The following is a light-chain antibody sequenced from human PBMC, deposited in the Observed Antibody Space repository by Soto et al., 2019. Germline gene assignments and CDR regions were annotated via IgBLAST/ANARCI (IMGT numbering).Light chain of an antibody. J-gene: IGKJ4*01. CDR3: QQYDNLPLT. CDR2: DAS. V-gene: IGKV1-33*01. CDR1: QDISNY. Sequence: DIQMTQSPYSLSASVGDRVTITCQASQDISNYLNWYQQKPGKAPKLLIYDASNLETGVPSRFSGSGSGTDFTFTISSLQPEYIATYYWQQYDNLPLTFGGGTKVEIK.